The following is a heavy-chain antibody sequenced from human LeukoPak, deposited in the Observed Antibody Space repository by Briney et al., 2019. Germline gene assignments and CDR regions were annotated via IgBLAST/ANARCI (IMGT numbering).Heavy chain of an antibody. J-gene: IGHJ3*02. CDR1: GGSISSYY. V-gene: IGHV4-59*01. CDR2: IYYSGST. CDR3: ARGVFTDAFDI. D-gene: IGHD6-6*01. Sequence: SETLSLTCIVSGGSISSYYWSWIRQPPGKGLEWIGYIYYSGSTNYNPSLKSRVTISVDTSKNQFSLKLSSVTAADTAVYYCARGVFTDAFDIWGQGTMVTVSS.